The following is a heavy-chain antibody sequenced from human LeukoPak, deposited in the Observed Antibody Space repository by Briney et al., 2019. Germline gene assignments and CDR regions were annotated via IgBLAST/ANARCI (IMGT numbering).Heavy chain of an antibody. V-gene: IGHV3-21*01. CDR2: ISSSSSYI. D-gene: IGHD1-26*01. CDR3: ARDLGQGPESSHYDY. CDR1: GFTFSSYS. J-gene: IGHJ4*02. Sequence: GGSLRLSCAASGFTFSSYSMNWVRQAPGKGLEWVSSISSSSSYIYYADSVKGRFTISRDNAKNSLYLQMNSLRAEDTAVYYCARDLGQGPESSHYDYWGQGTLVTVSS.